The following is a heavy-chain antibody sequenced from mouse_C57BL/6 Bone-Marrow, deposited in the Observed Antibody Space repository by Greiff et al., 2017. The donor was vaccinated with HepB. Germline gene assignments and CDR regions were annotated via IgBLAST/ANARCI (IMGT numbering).Heavy chain of an antibody. CDR1: GYTFTDYY. V-gene: IGHV1-19*01. D-gene: IGHD2-4*01. CDR2: INPYNGGT. CDR3: ARNYDYDWFAY. Sequence: VQLKQSGPVLVKPGASVKMSCKASGYTFTDYYMNWVKQSHGKSLEWIGVINPYNGGTSYNQKFKGKATLTVDKSSSTAYMELNSLTSEDSAVYYCARNYDYDWFAYWGQGTLVTVSA. J-gene: IGHJ3*01.